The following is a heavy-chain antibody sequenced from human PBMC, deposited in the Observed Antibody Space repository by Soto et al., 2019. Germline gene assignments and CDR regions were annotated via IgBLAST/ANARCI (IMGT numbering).Heavy chain of an antibody. D-gene: IGHD6-25*01. Sequence: QVQLVESGGGVVQPGRSLRLSCAASGFTFSSYGMHWVRQAPGKGLEWVAVISYDGSNKYYADSVRGRFTISRDNSNNTLYLEMNSLRPEDTAVYFCAKGRLSTNYGDMDVWGQGTTVTVSS. CDR1: GFTFSSYG. J-gene: IGHJ6*02. CDR2: ISYDGSNK. V-gene: IGHV3-30*18. CDR3: AKGRLSTNYGDMDV.